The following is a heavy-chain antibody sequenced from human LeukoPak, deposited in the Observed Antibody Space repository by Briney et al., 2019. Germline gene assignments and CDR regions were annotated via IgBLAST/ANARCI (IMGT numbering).Heavy chain of an antibody. CDR2: INHSGST. D-gene: IGHD3-10*01. Sequence: SETLSLSCAVYGGSFSGYYWSWIRQPPGKGLEWIGEINHSGSTNYNPSLKSRVTISVDTSKNQFSLKLSSVTAADTAVYYCARSLRLWFGELLPGFYYYYGMDVWGQGTTVTVSS. V-gene: IGHV4-34*01. CDR1: GGSFSGYY. J-gene: IGHJ6*02. CDR3: ARSLRLWFGELLPGFYYYYGMDV.